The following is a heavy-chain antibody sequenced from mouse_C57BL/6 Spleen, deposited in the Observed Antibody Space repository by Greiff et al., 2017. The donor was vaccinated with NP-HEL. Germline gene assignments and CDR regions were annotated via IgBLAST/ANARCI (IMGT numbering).Heavy chain of an antibody. CDR2: INPYNGGT. D-gene: IGHD2-12*01. J-gene: IGHJ2*01. Sequence: VQLKQSGPVLVKPGASVKMSCKASGYTFTDYYMNWVKQSHGKSLEWIGVINPYNGGTSYNQKFKGKATLTVDKSSSTAYMELNSLTSEDSAVYYCAREDTTKGFDYWGQGTTLTVSS. CDR1: GYTFTDYY. CDR3: AREDTTKGFDY. V-gene: IGHV1-19*01.